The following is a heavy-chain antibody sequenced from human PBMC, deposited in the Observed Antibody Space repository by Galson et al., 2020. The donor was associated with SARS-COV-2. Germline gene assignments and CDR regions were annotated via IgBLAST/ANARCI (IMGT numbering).Heavy chain of an antibody. CDR2: VPNSGST. J-gene: IGHJ4*02. CDR3: ARMEGRSASFDY. V-gene: IGHV4-61*02. D-gene: IGHD3-3*01. Sequence: SETLSLTCTVSGGSISSGNYYWSWIRQPAGKGLEWIGRVPNSGSTRYSPSLKSRVTISVDTAKNQFSLTLRSVTAADTAVYYCARMEGRSASFDYWGQGTLVTVSS. CDR1: GGSISSGNYY.